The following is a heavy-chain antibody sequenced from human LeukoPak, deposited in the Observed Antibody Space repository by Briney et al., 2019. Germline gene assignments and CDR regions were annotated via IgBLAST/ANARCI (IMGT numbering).Heavy chain of an antibody. D-gene: IGHD4-23*01. Sequence: GGSLRLSCAASGFTLSSYAMSWVRQAPGEGLEWVAVIWYDGTNEKYADSVKGRFTISRDNSKNTLYLQMNSLRAEDTAVYYCARDFYGGKGDYYDYWGQGTLVTVSS. CDR1: GFTLSSYA. V-gene: IGHV3-33*08. CDR2: IWYDGTNE. J-gene: IGHJ4*02. CDR3: ARDFYGGKGDYYDY.